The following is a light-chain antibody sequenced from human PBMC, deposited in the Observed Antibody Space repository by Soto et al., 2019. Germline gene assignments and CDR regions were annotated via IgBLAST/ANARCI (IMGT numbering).Light chain of an antibody. CDR3: QQRSNCPIT. CDR2: DAS. CDR1: QNVRSY. J-gene: IGKJ5*01. V-gene: IGKV3-11*01. Sequence: EIVLTQSPATLSLSPGERATLSCGASQNVRSYLAWYQQKPGQAPRLLIYDASNRATGIPARFSGSGSGTDFTLTISSLEPEDFAIYCGQQRSNCPITFVQGTRL.